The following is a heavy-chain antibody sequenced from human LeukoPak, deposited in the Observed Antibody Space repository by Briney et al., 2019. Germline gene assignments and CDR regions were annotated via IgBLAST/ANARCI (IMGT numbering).Heavy chain of an antibody. CDR3: VRGGSSSSGPADY. CDR1: GFTFRSSS. CDR2: ISARSDYI. D-gene: IGHD6-6*01. J-gene: IGHJ4*02. V-gene: IGHV3-21*01. Sequence: GGSLRLSCAAAGFTFRSSSMTWVRQAPGKGLEWVSSISARSDYIYYADSVRGRFTISRDNAENSLYLQMNSLRVEDTAVYCCVRGGSSSSGPADYWSQGTLVTVSS.